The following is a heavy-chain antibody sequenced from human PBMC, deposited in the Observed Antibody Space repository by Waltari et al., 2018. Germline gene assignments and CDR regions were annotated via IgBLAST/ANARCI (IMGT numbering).Heavy chain of an antibody. CDR1: GYSISSSNW. D-gene: IGHD1-26*01. CDR2: IYYGGSN. CDR3: ARTYSGSYPYWYFDL. V-gene: IGHV4-28*01. J-gene: IGHJ2*01. Sequence: QVQLQESGPGLVKPSDTLSLTCAVSGYSISSSNWWGWIRQPPGKGLEWIGYIYYGGSNDQQPSLKSRGTMSVDTAKNQFSLKLSSGTAVDTAVYYCARTYSGSYPYWYFDLWGRGTLVTVSS.